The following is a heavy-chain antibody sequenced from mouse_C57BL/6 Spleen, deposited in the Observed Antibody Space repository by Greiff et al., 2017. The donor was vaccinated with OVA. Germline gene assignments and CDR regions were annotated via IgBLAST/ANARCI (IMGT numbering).Heavy chain of an antibody. CDR3: ARDSSCFDY. CDR1: GYTFTSYW. V-gene: IGHV1-69*01. CDR2: IDPSDSYT. Sequence: QVQLKQPGAELVMPGASVKLSCKASGYTFTSYWMHWVKQRPGQGLEWIGEIDPSDSYTNYNQKFKGKSTLTVDKSSSTAYMQLSSLTSEDSAVYYCARDSSCFDYWGQGTTLTVSS. J-gene: IGHJ2*01. D-gene: IGHD1-1*01.